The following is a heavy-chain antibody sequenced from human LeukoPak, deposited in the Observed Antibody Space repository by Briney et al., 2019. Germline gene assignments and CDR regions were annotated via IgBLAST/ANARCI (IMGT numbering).Heavy chain of an antibody. J-gene: IGHJ4*02. CDR2: INPNSGGT. Sequence: GASVKVSCKASGYTFTGYYMHWVRQAPGQGLEWMGWINPNSGGTDYAQKFQGWVTMTRDTSISTAYMELSRLRSDDTAVYYCARGPYYGILTGHPYYLDYWGQGTLVTVSS. V-gene: IGHV1-2*04. D-gene: IGHD3-9*01. CDR1: GYTFTGYY. CDR3: ARGPYYGILTGHPYYLDY.